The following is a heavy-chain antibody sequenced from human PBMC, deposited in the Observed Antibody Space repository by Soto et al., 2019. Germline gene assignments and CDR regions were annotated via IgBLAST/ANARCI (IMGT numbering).Heavy chain of an antibody. CDR3: ARGADYGDTVREYFFDF. CDR1: GVYIINHRYF. CDR2: IYSIGTT. D-gene: IGHD4-17*01. J-gene: IGHJ4*01. V-gene: IGHV4-31*03. Sequence: SETLCLTYTVSGVYIINHRYFWGWIRQHPEKGLEWIGYIYSIGTTYCNPSLLSRVGMSLDTSGNRFSLRLTSVTAADTAVYYCARGADYGDTVREYFFDFWGQGALVTVSS.